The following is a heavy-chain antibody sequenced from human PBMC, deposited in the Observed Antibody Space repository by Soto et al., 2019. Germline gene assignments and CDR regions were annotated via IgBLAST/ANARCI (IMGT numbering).Heavy chain of an antibody. V-gene: IGHV3-15*01. CDR1: GFTFSNAW. CDR2: IKSKTDGGTT. J-gene: IGHJ6*03. D-gene: IGHD1-1*01. CDR3: TTKTGTRLGSGFYYYYYMDV. Sequence: GGSLRLSCVASGFTFSNAWMSWVRQAPGKGLEWVGRIKSKTDGGTTDYAAPVKGRFTISRDDSKNTLYLQMNSLKTEDTAVYYCTTKTGTRLGSGFYYYYYMDVWGKGTTVTVSS.